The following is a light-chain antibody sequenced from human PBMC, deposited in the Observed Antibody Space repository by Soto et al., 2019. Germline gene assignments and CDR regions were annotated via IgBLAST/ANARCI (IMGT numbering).Light chain of an antibody. CDR2: GAS. V-gene: IGKV3-15*01. CDR1: QSVSSN. J-gene: IGKJ1*01. Sequence: EIVMTQSPATLSVSPGERATLSCRASQSVSSNLAWYQQKPGQAPRLLIYGASTRATGIPARFSGSGSGTEFTLTISSLQPDDSATYYCQQYNDNWTFGQGTKVDIK. CDR3: QQYNDNWT.